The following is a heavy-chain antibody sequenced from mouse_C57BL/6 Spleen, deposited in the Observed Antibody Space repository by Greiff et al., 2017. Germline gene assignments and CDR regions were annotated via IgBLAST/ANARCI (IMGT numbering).Heavy chain of an antibody. CDR1: GYSITSGYY. J-gene: IGHJ2*01. CDR3: ARGGDYYGGDFDY. V-gene: IGHV3-6*01. Sequence: EVKLQESGPGLVKPSQSLSLTCSVTGYSITSGYYWNWIRQFPGNKLEWMGYISYDGSNNYNPSLKNRISITRDTSKNQFFLKLNSVTTEDTATYYCARGGDYYGGDFDYWGQGTTLTVSS. D-gene: IGHD1-1*01. CDR2: ISYDGSN.